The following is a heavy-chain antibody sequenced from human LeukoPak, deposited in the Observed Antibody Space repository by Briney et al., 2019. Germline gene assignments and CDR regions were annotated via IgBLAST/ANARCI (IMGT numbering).Heavy chain of an antibody. CDR2: ISGSGGST. V-gene: IGHV3-23*01. CDR1: GFTFSSYA. J-gene: IGHJ4*02. Sequence: GGSLRLSCAASGFTFSSYAMSWVRQAPGKGLEWVSAISGSGGSTYYADSVKGRFTISRDNSKNSLYLQMNRLRAEDTAVYYCAKDQPAYCGGACYSFDYWGQGTLVTVSS. D-gene: IGHD2-21*02. CDR3: AKDQPAYCGGACYSFDY.